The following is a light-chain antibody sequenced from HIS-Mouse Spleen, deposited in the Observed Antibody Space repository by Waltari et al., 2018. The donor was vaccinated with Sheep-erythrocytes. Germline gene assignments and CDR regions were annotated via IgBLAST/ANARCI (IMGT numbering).Light chain of an antibody. CDR3: QAWDSSIVV. CDR1: KLGDKY. CDR2: QDT. J-gene: IGLJ2*01. Sequence: SSELTQPPSVSVSPGQTASITCSGDKLGDKYACWYQQKPGQSPVLVIYQDTKRPPGIPERVSGSNSGNTATLTISGTQAMDEADYYCQAWDSSIVVFGGGTKLTVL. V-gene: IGLV3-1*01.